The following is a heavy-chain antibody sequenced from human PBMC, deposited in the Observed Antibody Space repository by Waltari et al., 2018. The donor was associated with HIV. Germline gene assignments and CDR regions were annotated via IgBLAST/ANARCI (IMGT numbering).Heavy chain of an antibody. D-gene: IGHD4-17*01. V-gene: IGHV3-23*01. CDR1: GFSFSSHA. CDR2: ISGGATGT. J-gene: IGHJ2*01. CDR3: AKVRTTVTAVFYFDI. Sequence: GGSLRLSCAASGFSFSSHAMSWVRQVPGKGLEWVAGISGGATGTYYADPVKGRFTISRDNSKSTLYLQMNSLRADDTAVYYCAKVRTTVTAVFYFDIWGRGALVTVSS.